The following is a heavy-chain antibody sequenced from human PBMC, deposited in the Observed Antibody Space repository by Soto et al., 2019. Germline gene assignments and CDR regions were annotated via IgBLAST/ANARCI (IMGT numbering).Heavy chain of an antibody. CDR2: IYYSGGT. D-gene: IGHD1-26*01. CDR3: ARGHSGSYRTGEGYYYGMDV. Sequence: QVQLQESGPGLVKPSETLSLTCTVSGGSISSYYWSWIRQPPGKGLEWIGYIYYSGGTNYNPSLKSRVTISVDTSKNQFALKLSSVTAADTAVYYCARGHSGSYRTGEGYYYGMDVWGQGTTVTVSS. CDR1: GGSISSYY. J-gene: IGHJ6*02. V-gene: IGHV4-59*01.